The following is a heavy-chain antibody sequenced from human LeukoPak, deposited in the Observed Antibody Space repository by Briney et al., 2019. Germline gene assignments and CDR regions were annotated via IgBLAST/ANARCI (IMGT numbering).Heavy chain of an antibody. CDR2: ILDSGYST. D-gene: IGHD3-16*01. CDR1: GFTFSSYA. Sequence: GGSLRLSCAASGFTFSSYAMSWVRQAPGKGLEWVSGILDSGYSTYYANSVKGRFTISRDNSNNTLYLQMNSLRAEDTAVYYCAKLGGHPLHNYYVGVWGKGTTVAVSS. CDR3: AKLGGHPLHNYYVGV. J-gene: IGHJ6*03. V-gene: IGHV3-23*01.